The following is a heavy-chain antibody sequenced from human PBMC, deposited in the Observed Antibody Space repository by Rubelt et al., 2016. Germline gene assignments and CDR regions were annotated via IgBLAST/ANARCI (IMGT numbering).Heavy chain of an antibody. Sequence: EVQLVQSGAEVKKPGESLKISCTGSGYSFTTYWIAWVRQMPGTGLEWMGIISPGYSATRYSPSFQDQVTISADKSISTAYRQWSSLKASDTAMYYCATDRYYVMDVWGQGTTVTVSS. CDR3: ATDRYYVMDV. J-gene: IGHJ6*02. D-gene: IGHD1-14*01. CDR1: GYSFTTYW. V-gene: IGHV5-51*01. CDR2: ISPGYSAT.